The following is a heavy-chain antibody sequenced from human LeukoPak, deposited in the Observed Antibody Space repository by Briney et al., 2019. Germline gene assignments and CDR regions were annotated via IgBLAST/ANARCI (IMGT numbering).Heavy chain of an antibody. CDR2: ISYDGSNQ. CDR1: GFTFSNYG. CDR3: AKGWRLLDY. Sequence: GGSLRLSCAASGFTFSNYGMNWVRQAPGKGLEWVAIISYDGSNQYYADSVKGRFTISRDNSKNTLYLQMDSLRAEDTAVYYCAKGWRLLDYWGQGTLVTVSS. V-gene: IGHV3-30*18. J-gene: IGHJ4*02. D-gene: IGHD6-25*01.